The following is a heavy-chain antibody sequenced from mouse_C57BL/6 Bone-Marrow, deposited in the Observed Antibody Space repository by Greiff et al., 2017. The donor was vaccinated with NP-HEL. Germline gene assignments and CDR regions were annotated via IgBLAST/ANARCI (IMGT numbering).Heavy chain of an antibody. CDR3: ARETAQATYYFDY. D-gene: IGHD3-2*02. J-gene: IGHJ2*01. V-gene: IGHV1-55*01. CDR1: GYTFTSYW. CDR2: IYPGSGST. Sequence: QVHVKQPGAELVKPGASVKLSCKASGYTFTSYWITWVKQRPGQGLEWIGDIYPGSGSTHYNEKFKSKATLTVDTSSSTAYMQLSSLTSEDSAVYYSARETAQATYYFDYWGQGTTLTVSS.